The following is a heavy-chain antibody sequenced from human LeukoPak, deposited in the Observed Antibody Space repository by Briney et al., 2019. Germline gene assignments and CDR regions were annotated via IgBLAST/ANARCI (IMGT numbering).Heavy chain of an antibody. CDR3: ARTRSVSEVPNY. V-gene: IGHV4-39*01. CDR2: IYYSGST. D-gene: IGHD1-14*01. Sequence: SETLSLTCTVSGGSISSSSYYWGWLRQPPGKGLERIGSIYYSGSTYYNPSLKSRVTISVDTSKNQFSLKLSSVTAAATAVYYFARTRSVSEVPNYCGQGTLVTVSS. J-gene: IGHJ4*02. CDR1: GGSISSSSYY.